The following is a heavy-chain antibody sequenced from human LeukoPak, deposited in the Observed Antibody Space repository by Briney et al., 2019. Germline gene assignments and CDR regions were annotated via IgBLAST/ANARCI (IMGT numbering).Heavy chain of an antibody. D-gene: IGHD2-15*01. Sequence: GGSLRLSCAASRLSVANDYMNWVRQTPGKGLQWVSILFSGGSRYYADSVKGRFTISTDTSKSTLFLQMNNLTAEDTAVYYCAISVRPTPHCFDFWGQGTLVTVSS. J-gene: IGHJ4*02. CDR3: AISVRPTPHCFDF. CDR2: LFSGGSR. V-gene: IGHV3-53*01. CDR1: RLSVANDY.